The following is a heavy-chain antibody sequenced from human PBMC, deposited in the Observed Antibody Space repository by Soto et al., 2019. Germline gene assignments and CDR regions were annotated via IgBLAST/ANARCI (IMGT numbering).Heavy chain of an antibody. CDR2: INPNSGGT. J-gene: IGHJ6*04. Sequence: ASEKVSCKASGYTFTGYYMHWVRQAPGQGLEWMGWINPNSGGTNYAQKFQGWVTMTRDTSISTAYMELSRLRSDDTAVYYCARAYNWDYYYGLDVWGKGTTVTVPS. CDR3: ARAYNWDYYYGLDV. CDR1: GYTFTGYY. D-gene: IGHD1-20*01. V-gene: IGHV1-2*04.